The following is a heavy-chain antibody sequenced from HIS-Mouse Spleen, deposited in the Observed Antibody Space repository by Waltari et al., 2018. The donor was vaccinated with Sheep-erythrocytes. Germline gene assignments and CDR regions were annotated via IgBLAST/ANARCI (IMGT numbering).Heavy chain of an antibody. J-gene: IGHJ4*02. CDR3: ARGGWGSGYFDY. V-gene: IGHV3-30*04. CDR2: ISYDGSNK. Sequence: QVQLVESGGGVVQPGRSLSLPCAAAGFPFRSHAMHWVRQAPGKGLEWVAVISYDGSNKYYADSVKGRFTISRDNSKNTLYLQMNSLRAEDTAVYYCARGGWGSGYFDYWGQGTLVTVSS. CDR1: GFPFRSHA. D-gene: IGHD7-27*01.